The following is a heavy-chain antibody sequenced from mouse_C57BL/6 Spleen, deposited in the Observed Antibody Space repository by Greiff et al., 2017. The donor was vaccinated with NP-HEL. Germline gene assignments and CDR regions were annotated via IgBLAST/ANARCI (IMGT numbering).Heavy chain of an antibody. CDR1: GYTFTSYW. CDR3: ARRGLFITTVVAYLYYAMDY. J-gene: IGHJ4*01. CDR2: IYPGSGST. V-gene: IGHV1-55*01. D-gene: IGHD1-1*01. Sequence: QVQLQQPGAELVKPGASVKMSCKASGYTFTSYWITWVKQRPGQGLEWIGDIYPGSGSTNYNEKFKSKATLTVDTSSSTAYMQLSSLTSEDSAVYYGARRGLFITTVVAYLYYAMDYWGQGTSVTVSS.